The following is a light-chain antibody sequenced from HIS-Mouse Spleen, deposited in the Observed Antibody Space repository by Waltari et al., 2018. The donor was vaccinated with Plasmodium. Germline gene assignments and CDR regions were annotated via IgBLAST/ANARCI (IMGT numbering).Light chain of an antibody. V-gene: IGLV2-11*01. Sequence: QSALTQPRSVSGSPGQSVTRACTGTSTDVGGDNYVSWYRQHPGKAPKLMIYDVRKRPSGVPDRFSGSKSGNTASLTISGLQAEDEADYYCCSYAGSYTYVFGTGTKVTVL. J-gene: IGLJ1*01. CDR2: DVR. CDR1: STDVGGDNY. CDR3: CSYAGSYTYV.